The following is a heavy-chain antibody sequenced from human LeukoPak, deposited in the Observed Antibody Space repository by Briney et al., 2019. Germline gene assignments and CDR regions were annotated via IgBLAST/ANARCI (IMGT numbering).Heavy chain of an antibody. CDR2: INPNSGGT. CDR1: GYTFTDYY. J-gene: IGHJ4*02. D-gene: IGHD6-19*01. Sequence: GASVKVSCKASGYTFTDYYIHWVRQAPGQGLEWMGWINPNSGGTNYAQKFQGRVTMTKDTSISTGYMELSRLRCDDTAVYFCERAIAVVDYWGQGTLVTVSS. CDR3: ERAIAVVDY. V-gene: IGHV1-2*02.